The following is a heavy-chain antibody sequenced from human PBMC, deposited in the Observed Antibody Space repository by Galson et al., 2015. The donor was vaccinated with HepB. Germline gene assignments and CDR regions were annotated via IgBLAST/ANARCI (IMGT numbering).Heavy chain of an antibody. CDR1: GFTIDDYA. CDR3: VKDTRSSSYRNGFDI. J-gene: IGHJ3*02. V-gene: IGHV3-9*01. CDR2: ISWNSGDI. D-gene: IGHD3-22*01. Sequence: SLRLSCAASGFTIDDYAMHWVPPAPGKGLEWVLGISWNSGDIGHADSVKGRFTISRDNAKNSLYVQMDSLRPEDTALYYCVKDTRSSSYRNGFDIWGQGTMVTVFS.